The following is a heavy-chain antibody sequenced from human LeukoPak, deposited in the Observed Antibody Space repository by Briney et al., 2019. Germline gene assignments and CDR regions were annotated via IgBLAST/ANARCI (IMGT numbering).Heavy chain of an antibody. J-gene: IGHJ5*02. Sequence: PSETLSLTCAVYGGSFSGYYWSWIRQPPGKGLEWIGEINHSGSTNYNPSLKSRVTISVDTSKNQFSLKLSSVTAADTAVYYCARGRGAASALSYNWFDPWGQGTLVTVSS. CDR3: ARGRGAASALSYNWFDP. CDR2: INHSGST. D-gene: IGHD2-15*01. V-gene: IGHV4-34*01. CDR1: GGSFSGYY.